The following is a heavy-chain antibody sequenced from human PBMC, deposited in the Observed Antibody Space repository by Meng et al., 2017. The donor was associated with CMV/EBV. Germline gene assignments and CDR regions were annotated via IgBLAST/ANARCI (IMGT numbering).Heavy chain of an antibody. J-gene: IGHJ6*02. Sequence: GESLKISCAASGFTFSSYSMNWVRQAPGKGLEWVSSISSSSSYIYYADSVKGRFTISRDNAKNSLYLQMNSLRAEGTAVYYCARDFILSGNYYYYGMDVWGQGTTVTVSS. CDR2: ISSSSSYI. D-gene: IGHD3-16*02. CDR3: ARDFILSGNYYYYGMDV. V-gene: IGHV3-21*01. CDR1: GFTFSSYS.